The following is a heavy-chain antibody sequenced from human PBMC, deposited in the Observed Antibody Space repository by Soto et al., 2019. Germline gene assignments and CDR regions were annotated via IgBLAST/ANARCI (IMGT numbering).Heavy chain of an antibody. CDR3: ARGGRRDTSWYYFDY. CDR1: GFTFSSYA. J-gene: IGHJ4*02. D-gene: IGHD2-8*02. CDR2: ISYDGSNK. Sequence: GGSLRLSCAASGFTFSSYAMHWVRQAPGKGLEWVAVISYDGSNKYYADSVKGRFTISRDNSKNTLYLQMNSLRAEDTAVYYCARGGRRDTSWYYFDYWGQGTMVTVYS. V-gene: IGHV3-30-3*01.